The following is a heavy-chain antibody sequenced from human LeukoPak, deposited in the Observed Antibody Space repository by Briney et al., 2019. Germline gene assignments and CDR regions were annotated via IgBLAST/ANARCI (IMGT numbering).Heavy chain of an antibody. CDR2: ISGDGNNV. Sequence: GGSLRLSCIATGFTFSNFGMAWVRQSPGQGLEWVSTISGDGNNVHQADSVKGRFIISRDNSRSTLYLEMNSLRVEDTAIYYCAKDAGPQQLVFFGSWGQGTLVTVSS. CDR3: AKDAGPQQLVFFGS. V-gene: IGHV3-23*01. J-gene: IGHJ4*02. D-gene: IGHD6-6*01. CDR1: GFTFSNFG.